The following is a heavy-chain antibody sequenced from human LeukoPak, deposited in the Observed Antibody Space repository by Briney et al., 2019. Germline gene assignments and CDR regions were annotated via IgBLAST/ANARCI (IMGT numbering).Heavy chain of an antibody. CDR3: AKDYSKTSYYGSGTYYRPNWFDP. CDR1: GFTFGDYG. D-gene: IGHD3-10*01. J-gene: IGHJ5*02. Sequence: PGGSLRLSCAASGFTFGDYGMHWVRQAPGKGLEWVAFIRYDGSNKYYADSVKGRFTISRDNSKNTLYLQMNSLRAEDTAVYYCAKDYSKTSYYGSGTYYRPNWFDPWGQGTLVTVSS. V-gene: IGHV3-30*02. CDR2: IRYDGSNK.